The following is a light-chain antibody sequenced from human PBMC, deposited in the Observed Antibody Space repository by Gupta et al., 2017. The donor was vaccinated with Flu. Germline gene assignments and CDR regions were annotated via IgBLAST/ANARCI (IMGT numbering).Light chain of an antibody. CDR2: DAS. CDR3: QQSDALPYT. Sequence: PSSLSASVGDRVTISCRASQTIDSRLIWFQQKPGKAPSLLIYDASTLQSGVQSRFSGNGFGTEFTLTIASLHPEELATYYCQQSDALPYTFGLGTKLEI. V-gene: IGKV1-39*01. J-gene: IGKJ2*01. CDR1: QTIDSR.